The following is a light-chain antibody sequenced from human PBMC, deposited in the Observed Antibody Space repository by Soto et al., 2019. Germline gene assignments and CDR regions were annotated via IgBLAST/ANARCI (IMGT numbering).Light chain of an antibody. CDR2: AAS. Sequence: DIQMTQSPSSLYASVGDRVTITCRASQSISNYFNWYQQKPGKAPKLLINAASSLQSGVPSRFSGSGSGTDLTLTISSLQPEDFATYYCQQSYSSPYTFGQGTKLEI. V-gene: IGKV1-39*01. J-gene: IGKJ2*01. CDR1: QSISNY. CDR3: QQSYSSPYT.